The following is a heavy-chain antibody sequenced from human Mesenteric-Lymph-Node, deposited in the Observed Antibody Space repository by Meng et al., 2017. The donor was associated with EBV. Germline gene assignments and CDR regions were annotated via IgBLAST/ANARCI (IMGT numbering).Heavy chain of an antibody. D-gene: IGHD4-17*01. CDR2: MNPNSGNT. J-gene: IGHJ5*02. V-gene: IGHV1-8*01. CDR1: GYTFTSYD. CDR3: ARSAGGDYSFDP. Sequence: LVPSGAEVKKPWVAVQVSCKASGYTFTSYDINWVRQYTGQGIEWMGWMNPNSGNTGYAQKFQGRVTMTSNTSISTAYMELSGLRSEDTAVYYCARSAGGDYSFDPWGQGTLVTVSS.